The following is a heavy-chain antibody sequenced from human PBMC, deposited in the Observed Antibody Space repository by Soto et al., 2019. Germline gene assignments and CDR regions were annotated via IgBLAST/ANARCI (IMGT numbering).Heavy chain of an antibody. J-gene: IGHJ4*02. Sequence: RRLSCEASGFAFSDYYMSWIRQAPGKGLEWVAYITSSSSNFTNYADSVRGRFTISRDNARNSVSLQMNSLRPEDTAVYYCVRDRGYSGYTFWGQGAQVTVSS. V-gene: IGHV3-11*06. CDR2: ITSSSSNFT. CDR3: VRDRGYSGYTF. CDR1: GFAFSDYY. D-gene: IGHD5-12*01.